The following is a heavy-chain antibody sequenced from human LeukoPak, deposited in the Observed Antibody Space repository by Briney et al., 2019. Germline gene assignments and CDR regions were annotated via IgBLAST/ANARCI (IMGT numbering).Heavy chain of an antibody. J-gene: IGHJ4*02. V-gene: IGHV4-30-4*01. Sequence: PSETLSLTCTVSGGSISSGDYYWSWIRQPPGKGLEWIGYIYYSGSTYYNPSLSSRVIMSVDTSRNQFSLRLSSATAADTAVYYCARDHYDSSGYFLGNDYWGQGTLVTVSS. CDR3: ARDHYDSSGYFLGNDY. CDR1: GGSISSGDYY. CDR2: IYYSGST. D-gene: IGHD3-22*01.